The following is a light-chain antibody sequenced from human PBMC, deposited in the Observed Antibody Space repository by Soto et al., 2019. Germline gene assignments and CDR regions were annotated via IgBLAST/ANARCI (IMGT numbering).Light chain of an antibody. CDR2: DAS. CDR3: QQANRFPPT. V-gene: IGKV1-12*01. J-gene: IGKJ1*01. CDR1: QGVSTW. Sequence: DIQMTQSPSSVSASVGDRVTITCRASQGVSTWLAWYQQKPGKAPKLLIFDASTLQSGVPSRFSGSGSGTHFTLTISSLQPDDFATYYCQQANRFPPTFGQGTKVEIK.